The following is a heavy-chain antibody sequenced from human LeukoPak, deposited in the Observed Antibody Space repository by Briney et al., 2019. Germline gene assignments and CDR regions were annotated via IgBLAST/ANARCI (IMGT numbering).Heavy chain of an antibody. CDR1: GFIVSGDF. V-gene: IGHV3-53*01. D-gene: IGHD1-26*01. J-gene: IGHJ4*02. CDR2: IYSDGST. Sequence: GGSLRLSCAASGFIVSGDFMSWVRQTPGKGLEWVSVIYSDGSTYYADSVKGRFTISRDNSKNTLDLQMTGLRAEDTAVYYCARERGRGRDSPWFDYWGQGTLVTVSS. CDR3: ARERGRGRDSPWFDY.